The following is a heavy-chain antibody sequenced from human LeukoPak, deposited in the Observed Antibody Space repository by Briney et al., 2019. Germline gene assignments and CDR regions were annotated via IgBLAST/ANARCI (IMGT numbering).Heavy chain of an antibody. J-gene: IGHJ4*02. Sequence: PSETLSLTCTVSGGSISSGSYYWSWIRQPAGKGLEWIGRIYTSGSTNYNPSLKSRVTISVDTSKNQFSLKLSPVTAADPAVYSCARLRYYYDSSGPYYCDYWGQGPLVTVSS. CDR1: GGSISSGSYY. CDR3: ARLRYYYDSSGPYYCDY. V-gene: IGHV4-61*02. CDR2: IYTSGST. D-gene: IGHD3-22*01.